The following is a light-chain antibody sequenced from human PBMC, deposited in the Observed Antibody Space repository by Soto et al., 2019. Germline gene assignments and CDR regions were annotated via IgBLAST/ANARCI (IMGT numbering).Light chain of an antibody. CDR2: DAS. CDR1: QSIGSY. J-gene: IGKJ3*01. CDR3: QHRSTWPPFS. V-gene: IGKV3-11*01. Sequence: EIVLTQSPATLSLSLGERATLSCRASQSIGSYLAWYQHKLGQPPRLLIYDASNRATGIPVRFSGSGSGTDFTLTIRSLEPEDFAVYYCQHRSTWPPFSFGPGTKV.